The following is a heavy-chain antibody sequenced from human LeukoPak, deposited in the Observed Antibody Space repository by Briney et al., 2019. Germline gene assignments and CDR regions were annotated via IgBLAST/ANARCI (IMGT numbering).Heavy chain of an antibody. J-gene: IGHJ6*02. CDR1: GGTFSSYA. D-gene: IGHD6-19*01. CDR2: IIPIFGTA. V-gene: IGHV1-69*13. CDR3: AGNQQWLVRPSYYYGMDV. Sequence: SVTVSCKASGGTFSSYAISWVRQAPGQGLEWMGGIIPIFGTANYAQKFQGRVTITADESTSTAYMELSSLRSEDTAVYYCAGNQQWLVRPSYYYGMDVWGQGTTVTVSS.